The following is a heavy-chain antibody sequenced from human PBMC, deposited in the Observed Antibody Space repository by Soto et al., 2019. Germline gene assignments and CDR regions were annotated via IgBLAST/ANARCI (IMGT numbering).Heavy chain of an antibody. D-gene: IGHD5-12*01. J-gene: IGHJ4*02. Sequence: SETLSLTCTVSGASISSGDYFWSWIRQSPGKGLEWIGYIYDSGSSYYNPSLKSRVTLSVDTSKNQFSLKLRSVTAADTAVYYCARAKGYISGPKNFDYWGQGTLVTVSS. V-gene: IGHV4-30-4*01. CDR1: GASISSGDYF. CDR3: ARAKGYISGPKNFDY. CDR2: IYDSGSS.